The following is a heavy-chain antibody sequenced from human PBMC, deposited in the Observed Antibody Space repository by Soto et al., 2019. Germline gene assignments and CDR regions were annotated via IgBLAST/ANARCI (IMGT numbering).Heavy chain of an antibody. V-gene: IGHV3-11*01. Sequence: GGSLRLSCAASGFTFSDYYMSWIRQAPGKGLEWVSYISSSGSTIYYADSVKGRFTISRDNAKNSLYLQMNSLRAEDTAVYYCARDLRGYSGYLPYYYYYYMDVWGKGTTVTVSS. D-gene: IGHD5-12*01. J-gene: IGHJ6*03. CDR2: ISSSGSTI. CDR1: GFTFSDYY. CDR3: ARDLRGYSGYLPYYYYYYMDV.